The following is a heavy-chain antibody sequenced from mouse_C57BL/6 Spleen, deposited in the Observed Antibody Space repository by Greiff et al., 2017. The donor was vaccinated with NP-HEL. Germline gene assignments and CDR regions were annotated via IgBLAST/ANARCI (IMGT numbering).Heavy chain of an antibody. CDR2: IRNKANGYTT. J-gene: IGHJ2*01. CDR1: GFTFTDYY. CDR3: ARYGGSWDYFDY. D-gene: IGHD3-1*01. V-gene: IGHV7-3*01. Sequence: EVMLVESGGGLVQPGGSLSLSCAASGFTFTDYYMSWVRQPPGKALEWLGFIRNKANGYTTEYSASVKGRFTISRDNSQSILYLQMNALRAEDSATYYCARYGGSWDYFDYWGQGTTLTVSS.